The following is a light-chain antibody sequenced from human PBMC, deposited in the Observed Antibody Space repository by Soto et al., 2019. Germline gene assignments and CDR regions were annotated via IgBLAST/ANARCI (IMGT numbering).Light chain of an antibody. Sequence: EIVLTQSPATLSLSPGERATLSCRASQNFGNDLVWYHQKRGQAPRLLIYSASNRATGIPARFSGSGSGTDFTLTISSLEPEDFEAYYCQQRSNWPPTFGGGTKVEIK. J-gene: IGKJ4*01. CDR1: QNFGND. CDR3: QQRSNWPPT. V-gene: IGKV3-11*01. CDR2: SAS.